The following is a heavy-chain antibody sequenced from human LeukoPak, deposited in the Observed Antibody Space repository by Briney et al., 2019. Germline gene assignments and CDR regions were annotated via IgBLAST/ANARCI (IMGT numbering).Heavy chain of an antibody. CDR3: ARALGAFDI. CDR2: INHSGST. J-gene: IGHJ3*02. V-gene: IGHV4-34*01. CDR1: GGSFSGYY. Sequence: SETLSLTCAVYGGSFSGYYWSWIRQPPGKGLEWIGEINHSGSTNYNPSLKSRVTISVDTSKNQVSLKLNSVTAADTAVYYCARALGAFDIWGQGTMVTVSS.